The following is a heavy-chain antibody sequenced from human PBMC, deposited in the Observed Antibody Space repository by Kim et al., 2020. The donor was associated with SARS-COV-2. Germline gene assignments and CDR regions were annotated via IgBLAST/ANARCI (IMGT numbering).Heavy chain of an antibody. Sequence: YGGTTPYSPSLMSRVTISVDTSNHQFSLNLSSVTAADTAVYFCARGIDYWGQGTLVTISS. D-gene: IGHD6-13*01. V-gene: IGHV4-39*01. J-gene: IGHJ4*02. CDR3: ARGIDY. CDR2: YGGTT.